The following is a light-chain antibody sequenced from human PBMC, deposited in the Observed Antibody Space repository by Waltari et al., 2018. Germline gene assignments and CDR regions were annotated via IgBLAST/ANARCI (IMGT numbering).Light chain of an antibody. CDR1: QSVSSSY. CDR3: QQYGSSPFT. J-gene: IGKJ4*01. CDR2: GAS. Sequence: EIVLTQSPGTLSLSPGERATLSCRASQSVSSSYLAWYQQKPGQAPRLLIYGASSRAAGIPDRFSGSASWTDFTLTISRLEHEDVAVYYCQQYGSSPFTFGGGTKVEIK. V-gene: IGKV3-20*01.